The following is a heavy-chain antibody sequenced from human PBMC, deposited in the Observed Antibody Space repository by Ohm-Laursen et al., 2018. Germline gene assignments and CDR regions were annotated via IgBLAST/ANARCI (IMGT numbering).Heavy chain of an antibody. CDR2: INTDGSRT. CDR1: GFTFNDHW. V-gene: IGHV3-74*01. CDR3: ARDPIDNNGYNPDY. J-gene: IGHJ4*02. Sequence: SLRLSCSASGFTFNDHWMHWVRQAPGKGLVWVSQINTDGSRTDYADSLKGRFTISRDNGQNVLYLQMTRLRADDTAIYYCARDPIDNNGYNPDYWGQGTLVTVSS. D-gene: IGHD1-14*01.